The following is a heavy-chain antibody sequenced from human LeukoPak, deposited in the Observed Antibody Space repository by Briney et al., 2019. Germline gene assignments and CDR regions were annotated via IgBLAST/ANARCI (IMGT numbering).Heavy chain of an antibody. CDR3: ASLGSGSSPIIDFDY. D-gene: IGHD3-10*01. V-gene: IGHV1-46*01. J-gene: IGHJ4*02. CDR1: GYTFTNYY. CDR2: IDPSGGGT. Sequence: RASVKVSCTASGYTFTNYYMHWVRQAPGQGLEWMGIIDPSGGGTSYAQKFQGRVTMTRDTSTRTVYMELSSLRSEDTAVYYCASLGSGSSPIIDFDYWGQGTLVTVSS.